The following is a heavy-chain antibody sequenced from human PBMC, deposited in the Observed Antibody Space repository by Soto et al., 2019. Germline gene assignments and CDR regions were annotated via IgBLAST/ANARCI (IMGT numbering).Heavy chain of an antibody. D-gene: IGHD5-18*01. J-gene: IGHJ4*02. CDR3: ARLSDTSSFDY. V-gene: IGHV3-33*01. Sequence: PGGSLTLSCAASGFTFSSYGMHWVRQAPGKGLEWVAVIWYDGSNKYYADSVKGRFTISRDNSKNTLYLQMNSLRAEDTAVYYCARLSDTSSFDYWGQGTLVTVSS. CDR1: GFTFSSYG. CDR2: IWYDGSNK.